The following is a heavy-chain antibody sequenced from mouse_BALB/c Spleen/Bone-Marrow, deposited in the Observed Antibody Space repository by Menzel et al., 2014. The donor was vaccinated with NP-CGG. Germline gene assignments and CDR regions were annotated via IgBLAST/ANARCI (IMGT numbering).Heavy chain of an antibody. D-gene: IGHD2-4*01. Sequence: EVQLVESGGGLVKSGGSLKLSCAASGFTFSSYAMSWVRQTPEKRLEWVATISSGGSYTYYPDSVKGRFTISGDNAKNTLYLQMSSLRSEDTAMYYCARHGITRLLDYWGQGTTLTVSS. V-gene: IGHV5-9-3*01. CDR1: GFTFSSYA. CDR2: ISSGGSYT. J-gene: IGHJ2*01. CDR3: ARHGITRLLDY.